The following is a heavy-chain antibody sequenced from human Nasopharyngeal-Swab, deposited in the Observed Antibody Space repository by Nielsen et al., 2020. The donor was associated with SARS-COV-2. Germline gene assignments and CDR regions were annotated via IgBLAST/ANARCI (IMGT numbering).Heavy chain of an antibody. V-gene: IGHV1-18*04. CDR1: GYTFTGYY. D-gene: IGHD3-3*01. CDR3: ASGFWSGYSTYFDY. CDR2: ISAYNGNT. J-gene: IGHJ4*02. Sequence: ASVKVSCKASGYTFTGYYMHWVRQAPGQGLEWMGWISAYNGNTNYAQKLQGRVTMTTDTSTSTAYMELRSLRSDDTAVYYCASGFWSGYSTYFDYWGQGTLVTVSS.